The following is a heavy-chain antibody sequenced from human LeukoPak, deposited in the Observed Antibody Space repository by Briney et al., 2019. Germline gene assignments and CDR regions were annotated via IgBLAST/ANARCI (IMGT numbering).Heavy chain of an antibody. V-gene: IGHV4-59*08. CDR1: GGSINNFY. CDR3: ARLNGGP. J-gene: IGHJ5*02. CDR2: IDYSGIT. Sequence: SETLSLTRTVSGGSINNFYWRWIRQPPGKGLEWIGYIDYSGITMYNPSLKSRVTISVDTSKNQFSLNLISVTAADTAVYYCARLNGGPWGQGTLVTVSS. D-gene: IGHD3-10*01.